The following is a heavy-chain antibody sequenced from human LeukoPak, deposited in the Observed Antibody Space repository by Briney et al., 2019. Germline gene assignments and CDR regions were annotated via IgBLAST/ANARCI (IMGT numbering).Heavy chain of an antibody. CDR3: ARDGYNWNYFDY. CDR2: IKQDGSEK. V-gene: IGHV3-7*01. CDR1: GFTFSSYS. Sequence: GSLRLSCAASGFTFSSYSMNWGRQAPGKGLEWVANIKQDGSEKYYVDSVKGRFTISRDNAKNSLYLQMNSLRAEDTAVYYCARDGYNWNYFDYWGQGTLVTVSS. J-gene: IGHJ4*02. D-gene: IGHD1-20*01.